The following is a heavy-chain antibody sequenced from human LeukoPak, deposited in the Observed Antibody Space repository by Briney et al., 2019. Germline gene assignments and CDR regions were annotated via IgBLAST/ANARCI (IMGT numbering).Heavy chain of an antibody. CDR1: GFTFSIYA. Sequence: GGSLRLSCAASGFTFSIYAMSWVRQAPGKGLERVSSISSSSSYIYYADSVKGRFTISKDNAKNSLYLQMNSLRAEDTAVYYCASIVGATRRRERKLFDYRGQGTLVTVSS. D-gene: IGHD1-26*01. V-gene: IGHV3-21*01. CDR3: ASIVGATRRRERKLFDY. J-gene: IGHJ4*02. CDR2: ISSSSSYI.